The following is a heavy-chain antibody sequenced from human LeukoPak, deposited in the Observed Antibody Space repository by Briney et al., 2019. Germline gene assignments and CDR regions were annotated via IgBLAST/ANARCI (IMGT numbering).Heavy chain of an antibody. CDR1: GYSISSGYY. Sequence: SETLSLTCAVSGYSISSGYYWGWIRQPPGKGLEWIGSIYHSGSTYYNPSLKSRVTISVDTSKNQFSLKLSSVTAADTAVYYCARGRCSSTSCYNYYYYYMDVWGKGTTVTVSS. CDR3: ARGRCSSTSCYNYYYYYMDV. D-gene: IGHD2-2*02. V-gene: IGHV4-38-2*01. CDR2: IYHSGST. J-gene: IGHJ6*03.